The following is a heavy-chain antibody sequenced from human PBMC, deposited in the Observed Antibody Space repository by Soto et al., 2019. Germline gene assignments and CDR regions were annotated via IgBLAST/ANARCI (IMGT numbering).Heavy chain of an antibody. Sequence: SETLSLTCTVSGGSISSSSYYWGWIRQPPGKGLEWIGSIYYSGSTYYNPSLKSRVTISVDTSKNQFSLKLSSVTAADTAVYYCARHPRRIAAAGNFDYWGQGTLVTVSS. CDR2: IYYSGST. CDR3: ARHPRRIAAAGNFDY. D-gene: IGHD6-13*01. CDR1: GGSISSSSYY. V-gene: IGHV4-39*01. J-gene: IGHJ4*02.